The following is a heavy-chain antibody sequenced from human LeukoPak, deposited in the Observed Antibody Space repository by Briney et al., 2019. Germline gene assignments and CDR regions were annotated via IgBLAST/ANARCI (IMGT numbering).Heavy chain of an antibody. J-gene: IGHJ4*02. CDR3: ATYRQVLLPFES. Sequence: GGSLRLSCAASGFTFSSYAMSWVRQPPGKGLEWVSSIFPSGGEIHYADSVRGRFTISRDNSKSTLSLQMNSLRAENTAIYYCATYRQVLLPFESWGQGTLVTVSS. CDR2: IFPSGGEI. CDR1: GFTFSSYA. V-gene: IGHV3-23*01. D-gene: IGHD2-8*02.